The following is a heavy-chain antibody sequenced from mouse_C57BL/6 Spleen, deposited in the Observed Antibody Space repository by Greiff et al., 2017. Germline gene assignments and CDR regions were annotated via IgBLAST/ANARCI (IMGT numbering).Heavy chain of an antibody. CDR1: GYTFTSYW. CDR2: IDPSDSYT. V-gene: IGHV1-69*01. Sequence: VQLQQPGAELVMPGASVTLSCKASGYTFTSYWMHWVKQRPGQGLEWIGEIDPSDSYTNYNQKFKGKFTLTVDKSSSTAYMLHSSLTSEDSAVYDCAPYRRQGAYWGQGTLVTVSA. CDR3: APYRRQGAY. D-gene: IGHD1-2*01. J-gene: IGHJ3*01.